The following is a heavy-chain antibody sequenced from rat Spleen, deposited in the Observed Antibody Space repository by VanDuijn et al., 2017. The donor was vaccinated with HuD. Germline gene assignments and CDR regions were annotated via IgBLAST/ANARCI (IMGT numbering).Heavy chain of an antibody. D-gene: IGHD1-11*01. V-gene: IGHV5-29*01. CDR3: TRRGLRRVIDY. CDR2: ISYDGGST. CDR1: GFIFRNYG. Sequence: EVQLVESGGGLVQPGRSLKLSCAASGFIFRNYGMAWVRQAPTKGLEWVATISYDGGSTYYRDSVKGRFSVSRDIAQSTLYLQMDSLRSEDTATYYCTRRGLRRVIDYWGQGVMVTVSS. J-gene: IGHJ2*01.